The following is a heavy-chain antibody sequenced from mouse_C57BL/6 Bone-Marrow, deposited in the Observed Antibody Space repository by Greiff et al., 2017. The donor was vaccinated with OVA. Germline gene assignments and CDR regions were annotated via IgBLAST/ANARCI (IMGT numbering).Heavy chain of an antibody. V-gene: IGHV1-53*01. CDR1: GYTFTSYW. Sequence: QVQLKQPGTELVKPGASVKLSCKASGYTFTSYWMHWVKQRPGQGLEWIGNINPSNGGTNYNEKFKRKGTMTVDKCSSTAYIQLSSLTSYDSAVYYCSIWDYYHSSLDYWGQGTTLTVSS. CDR3: SIWDYYHSSLDY. D-gene: IGHD1-1*01. CDR2: INPSNGGT. J-gene: IGHJ2*01.